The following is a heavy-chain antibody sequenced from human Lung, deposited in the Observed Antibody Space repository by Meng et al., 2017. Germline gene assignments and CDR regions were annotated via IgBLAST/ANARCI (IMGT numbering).Heavy chain of an antibody. J-gene: IGHJ4*02. V-gene: IGHV4-4*02. CDR1: GGSISSGNG. Sequence: REGSGPTLGEPSATLSLPRAVSGGSISSGNGWSWVRQPPGKGLEWIGEISHSGNTNYSPSFRGRVTMSVGRSRDQFSLELNSVTAADTAVYFCARNGAYCLHSWGQGTLVTVSS. CDR3: ARNGAYCLHS. D-gene: IGHD4-17*01. CDR2: ISHSGNT.